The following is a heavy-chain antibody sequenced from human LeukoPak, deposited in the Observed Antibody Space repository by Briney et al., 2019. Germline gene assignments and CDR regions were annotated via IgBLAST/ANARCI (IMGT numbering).Heavy chain of an antibody. CDR2: IIPIFGTA. CDR1: GGIFSSYS. V-gene: IGHV1-69*01. Sequence: SVKVSCKASGGIFSSYSISWVRQAPGQGLEWMGGIIPIFGTANYAQRFQGRVTITADESTSTAYMELSSLRSGDTAVYYCTSDPLPSTVPTQNYDYWGQGTLVTVSS. CDR3: TSDPLPSTVPTQNYDY. D-gene: IGHD4-11*01. J-gene: IGHJ4*02.